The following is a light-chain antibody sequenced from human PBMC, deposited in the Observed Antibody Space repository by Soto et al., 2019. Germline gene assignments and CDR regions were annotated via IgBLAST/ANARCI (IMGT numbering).Light chain of an antibody. Sequence: EMVLTQSPATLCLCPGERAALSCRASQSVSNHYLAWYQQKPGQAPRRLIYGASSRATGIPDRFSGSGSGTDFTLTISRLEPEDFAVYYCQQYSTSPTFGEGTKVDI. J-gene: IGKJ4*01. V-gene: IGKV3-20*01. CDR2: GAS. CDR1: QSVSNHY. CDR3: QQYSTSPT.